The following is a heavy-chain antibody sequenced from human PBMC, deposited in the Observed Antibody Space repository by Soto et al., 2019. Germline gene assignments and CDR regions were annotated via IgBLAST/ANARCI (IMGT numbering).Heavy chain of an antibody. Sequence: GGSLRLSCAASGFTFSSYGMHWVRQAPGKGLEWVAVIWYDGSNKYYADSVKGRFTISRDNSKNTLYLQMNSLRAEDTAVYYCARDQNFGDAELDYWGQGTLVTVSS. CDR2: IWYDGSNK. J-gene: IGHJ4*02. CDR3: ARDQNFGDAELDY. V-gene: IGHV3-33*01. D-gene: IGHD4-17*01. CDR1: GFTFSSYG.